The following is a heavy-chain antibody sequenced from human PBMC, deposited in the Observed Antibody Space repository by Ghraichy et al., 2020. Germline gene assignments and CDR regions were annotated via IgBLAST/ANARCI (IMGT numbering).Heavy chain of an antibody. D-gene: IGHD3-3*02. Sequence: SETLSLTCTVTGASTSSHYWSWIQQPPGKGLEWIGYIYITESTKYNPSLKGRVTISVDTSKNQLSLNLSSVTAADTAIYYCARGILGYYYYGLDVWGHGTTVTVSS. CDR1: GASTSSHY. CDR3: ARGILGYYYYGLDV. V-gene: IGHV4-4*09. CDR2: IYITEST. J-gene: IGHJ6*02.